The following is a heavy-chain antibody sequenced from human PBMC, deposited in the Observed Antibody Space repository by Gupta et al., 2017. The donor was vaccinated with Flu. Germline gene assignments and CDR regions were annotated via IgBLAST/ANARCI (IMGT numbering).Heavy chain of an antibody. J-gene: IGHJ4*01. D-gene: IGHD3-3*01. CDR2: IKSKPGGGTS. V-gene: IGHV3-15*01. CDR3: TTGTTIFAVGPFGY. Sequence: VGRIKSKPGGGTSDYAAPVKGRFTISRDDSKTTSYLQMNSLRTEDTAVYYCTTGTTIFAVGPFGYWGHGTLVTVSS.